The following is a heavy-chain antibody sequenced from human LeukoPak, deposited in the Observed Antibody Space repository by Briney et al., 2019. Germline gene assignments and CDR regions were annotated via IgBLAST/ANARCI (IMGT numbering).Heavy chain of an antibody. CDR2: ISDNAVTR. Sequence: GGSLRLSCVGSGFIFSNYGMSWVRQAPGKGLEWVSFISDNAVTRYYADSVKGRFTISRDNSKNTLYLQMNSLRAEDTAVYYCAKVDGSGHEDYWGQGTLVTVSS. CDR1: GFIFSNYG. V-gene: IGHV3-23*01. J-gene: IGHJ4*02. CDR3: AKVDGSGHEDY. D-gene: IGHD3-10*01.